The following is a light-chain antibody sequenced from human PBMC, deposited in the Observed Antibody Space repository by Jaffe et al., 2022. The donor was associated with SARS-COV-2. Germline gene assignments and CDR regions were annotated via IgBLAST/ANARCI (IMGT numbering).Light chain of an antibody. CDR3: HQRRGWPWT. Sequence: EIVLTQSPATLSSSPGERATLSCRASQSVGSYLAWYQQIPGQAPKLLIYGASDRASGTPARFSGSGSETDFTLTIDSLEPEDFVVYYCHQRRGWPWTFGQGTRVEIK. V-gene: IGKV3-11*01. J-gene: IGKJ1*01. CDR2: GAS. CDR1: QSVGSY.